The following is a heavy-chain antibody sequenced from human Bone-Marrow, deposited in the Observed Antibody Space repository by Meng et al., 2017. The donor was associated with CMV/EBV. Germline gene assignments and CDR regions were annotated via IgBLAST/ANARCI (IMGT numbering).Heavy chain of an antibody. J-gene: IGHJ6*02. CDR1: GFTFSSYA. Sequence: GESLKISCAASGFTFSSYAMHWVRQAPGKGLEWVAVISYDGSNKYYADSVKGRFTISRDNSKNTLYLQMNSLRAEDTAVYYCAREGNHNYYYGMDVWGQGTMVTVSS. CDR3: AREGNHNYYYGMDV. CDR2: ISYDGSNK. D-gene: IGHD1-14*01. V-gene: IGHV3-30-3*01.